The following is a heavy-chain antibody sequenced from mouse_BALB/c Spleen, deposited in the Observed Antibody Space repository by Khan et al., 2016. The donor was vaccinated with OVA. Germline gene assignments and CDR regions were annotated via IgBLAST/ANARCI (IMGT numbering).Heavy chain of an antibody. D-gene: IGHD2-4*01. J-gene: IGHJ4*01. V-gene: IGHV1S56*01. CDR1: GYTFTSYY. CDR2: IYPGNVNT. CDR3: ARDDYFVGDAMDY. Sequence: QVQLKQSGPELVKPGASVRISCKASGYTFTSYYIHWVKQRPGQGLEWIGWIYPGNVNTKYNEKFKGKATLTADKSSSTAYMQLSSLTSEDSAVCFCARDDYFVGDAMDYWGQGTSVTVSS.